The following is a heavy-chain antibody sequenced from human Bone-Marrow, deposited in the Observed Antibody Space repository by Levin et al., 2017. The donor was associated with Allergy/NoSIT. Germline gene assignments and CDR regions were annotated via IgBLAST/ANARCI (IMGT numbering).Heavy chain of an antibody. CDR3: ARPYYDFWSGYYDAFDI. CDR2: INPNSGGT. CDR1: GYTFTGYY. V-gene: IGHV1-2*06. Sequence: ASVKVSCKASGYTFTGYYMHWVRQAPGQGLEWMGRINPNSGGTNYAQKFQGRVTMTRDTSISTAYMELSRLRSDDTAVYYCARPYYDFWSGYYDAFDIWGQGTMVTVSS. D-gene: IGHD3-3*01. J-gene: IGHJ3*02.